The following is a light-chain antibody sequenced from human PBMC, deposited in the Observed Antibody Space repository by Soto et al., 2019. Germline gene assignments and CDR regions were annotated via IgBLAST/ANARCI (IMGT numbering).Light chain of an antibody. CDR3: ASYTTSSTYV. J-gene: IGLJ1*01. CDR1: RSDVGGYSY. Sequence: QPVLSQPASVPGWQGQRIAISCTGTRSDVGGYSYVSWYQQQPGKAPKLVISDVSNRPSGVSDRFSGSKSGNTASLTISGLQTEDEADYYCASYTTSSTYVFGTGTKVTV. CDR2: DVS. V-gene: IGLV2-14*01.